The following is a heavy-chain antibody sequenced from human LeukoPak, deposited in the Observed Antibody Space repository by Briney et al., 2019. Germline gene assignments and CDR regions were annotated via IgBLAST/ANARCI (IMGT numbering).Heavy chain of an antibody. V-gene: IGHV4-39*01. J-gene: IGHJ4*02. CDR2: IYYSGST. CDR3: ARHVEVAVAGPIDY. CDR1: GGSISSSRDY. Sequence: SETLSLTCTVSGGSISSSRDYWGWIRQPPGKGLEWIGSIYYSGSTYYNPSLKSRVTISVDTSKNQFSLKLSSVTAADTAVYYCARHVEVAVAGPIDYWGQGTLVTVSS. D-gene: IGHD6-19*01.